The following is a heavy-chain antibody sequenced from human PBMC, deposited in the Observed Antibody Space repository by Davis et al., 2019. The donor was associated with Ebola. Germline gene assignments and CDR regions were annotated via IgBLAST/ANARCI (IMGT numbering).Heavy chain of an antibody. V-gene: IGHV1-2*02. CDR1: GQTFTAYY. D-gene: IGHD1-7*01. CDR3: ARGGTNYRYGVDL. CDR2: INPNSGVT. J-gene: IGHJ6*02. Sequence: ASVKVSCKASGQTFTAYYTHWVRRAPGQGLEWMGWINPNSGVTNYAQKFQGRVTLTRDTSISTAYLELNSLRSDDTAVYYCARGGTNYRYGVDLWGQGTTVTVSS.